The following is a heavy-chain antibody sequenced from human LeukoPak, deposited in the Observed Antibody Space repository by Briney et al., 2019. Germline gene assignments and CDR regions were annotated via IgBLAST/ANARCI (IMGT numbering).Heavy chain of an antibody. CDR1: GFTFSSYG. V-gene: IGHV3-30*18. CDR3: AKLHHIAVAGLYYYGMDV. D-gene: IGHD6-19*01. Sequence: GGSLRLSCAASGFTFSSYGMHWVRQAPGKGLEWVAVISYDGSNEYYAYSVKGRFTISRDNSKNTLYLQMNSLRAEDTAVYYCAKLHHIAVAGLYYYGMDVWGQGTTVTVSS. CDR2: ISYDGSNE. J-gene: IGHJ6*02.